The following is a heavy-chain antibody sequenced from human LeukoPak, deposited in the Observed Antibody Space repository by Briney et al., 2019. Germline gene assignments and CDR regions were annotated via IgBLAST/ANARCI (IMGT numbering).Heavy chain of an antibody. CDR1: GGTFSSYA. CDR2: IIPIFGTA. CDR3: AAGSGSRSFDY. Sequence: ASVKVSCKASGGTFSSYAISWVRQAPGQGLEWMGGIIPIFGTANYAQKFQGRVTITADKSTSTAYMELSSLGSEDTAVYYCAAGSGSRSFDYWGQGTLVTVSS. D-gene: IGHD1-26*01. V-gene: IGHV1-69*06. J-gene: IGHJ4*02.